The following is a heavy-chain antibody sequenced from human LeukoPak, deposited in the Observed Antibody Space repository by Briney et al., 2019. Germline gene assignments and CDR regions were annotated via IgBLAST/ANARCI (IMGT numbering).Heavy chain of an antibody. Sequence: GGSLRLSCAASGFTFSDHYMDWVRQAPGKGLEWVGRTRNKANSYTTEYAASVKGRFTISRDNAKNSLYLQMNSLRAEDTAVYYCARDLRWAAASDYWGQGTLVTVSS. CDR1: GFTFSDHY. V-gene: IGHV3-72*01. CDR3: ARDLRWAAASDY. CDR2: TRNKANSYTT. J-gene: IGHJ4*02. D-gene: IGHD6-13*01.